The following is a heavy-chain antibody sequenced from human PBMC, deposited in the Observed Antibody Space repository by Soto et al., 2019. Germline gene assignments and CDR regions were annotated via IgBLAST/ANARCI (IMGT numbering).Heavy chain of an antibody. D-gene: IGHD3-22*01. CDR2: ISYGGNNK. CDR1: GLTLRNYA. V-gene: IGHV3-30*09. Sequence: GGSLRLSCAVSGLTLRNYAMHWVRQAPGKGLEWVAVISYGGNNKYYADSVKGRFAISRDNSKNTLYLQMNSLGADDTAVYYCARGSYSPLYSSGPYYWGQGTLVTVSS. J-gene: IGHJ4*02. CDR3: ARGSYSPLYSSGPYY.